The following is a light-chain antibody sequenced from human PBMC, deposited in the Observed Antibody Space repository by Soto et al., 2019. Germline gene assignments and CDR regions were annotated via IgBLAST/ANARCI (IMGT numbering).Light chain of an antibody. V-gene: IGLV7-43*01. Sequence: QAVVTQEPSLTVSPGGTVTLTCASSTGPVTDAYYPNWFQQKRGQAPRALIFTTNKKHSWTPARFSGSLLGGKAALTVSDVQPEDEADYYCLHYYGGGQQVFGGGTKLTVL. CDR2: TTN. J-gene: IGLJ3*02. CDR3: LHYYGGGQQV. CDR1: TGPVTDAYY.